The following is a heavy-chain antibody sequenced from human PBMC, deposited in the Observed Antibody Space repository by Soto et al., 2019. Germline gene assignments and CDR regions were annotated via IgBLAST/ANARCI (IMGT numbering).Heavy chain of an antibody. CDR2: IDPSDSYT. V-gene: IGHV5-10-1*01. CDR3: ASLHGGYSGYETKYSYYGMDV. J-gene: IGHJ6*02. D-gene: IGHD5-12*01. Sequence: PGESLKISCKGSGYSFTSYWISWVRQMPGKGLEWMGRIDPSDSYTNYSPSFQGHVTISADKSISTAYLQWSSLKASDTAMYYCASLHGGYSGYETKYSYYGMDVWGQGTTVTVSS. CDR1: GYSFTSYW.